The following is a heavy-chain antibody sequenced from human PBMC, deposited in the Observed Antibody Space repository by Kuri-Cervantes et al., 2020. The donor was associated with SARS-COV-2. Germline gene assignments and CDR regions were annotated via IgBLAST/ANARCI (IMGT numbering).Heavy chain of an antibody. D-gene: IGHD3-22*01. CDR1: GGSFSGYY. CDR2: IKQDGSEK. Sequence: GESLKISCAVYGGSFSGYYWSWIRQPPGKGLEWVANIKQDGSEKYYADSVKGRFTISRDNAKNSLYLQMNSLRAEDTAVYYCARGRIGFYSGFDYWGQGTLVTVSS. V-gene: IGHV3-7*01. J-gene: IGHJ4*02. CDR3: ARGRIGFYSGFDY.